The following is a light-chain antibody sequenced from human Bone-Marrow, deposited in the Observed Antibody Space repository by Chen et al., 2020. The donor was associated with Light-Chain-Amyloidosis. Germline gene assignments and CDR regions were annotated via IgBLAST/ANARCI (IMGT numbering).Light chain of an antibody. CDR2: EVT. CDR3: SSYTITSTLV. J-gene: IGLJ1*01. V-gene: IGLV2-14*01. CDR1: SSDVGGDNH. Sequence: QSALTQPASVSGSPGQSITISCTGTSSDVGGDNHVSWYQQHPDTAPKLMIYEVTNRPSWVPDRFSGPKSANTASLTISGLQTEDEADYFCSSYTITSTLVFGSGTRVTVL.